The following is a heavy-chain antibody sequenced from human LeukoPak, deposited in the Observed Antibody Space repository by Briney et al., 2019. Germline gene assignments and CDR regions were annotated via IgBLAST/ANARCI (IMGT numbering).Heavy chain of an antibody. CDR3: ARELHYYGAMDV. CDR2: IGSDNKP. D-gene: IGHD3-10*01. V-gene: IGHV3-23*01. J-gene: IGHJ6*02. Sequence: QPGGSLLLSCAASGFTFSAYAMTWVRPAPGKGLEWVSSIGSDNKPHYSESVKGRFAISRDNSKSMLFLQLNSLRAEDTALYYCARELHYYGAMDVWGQGTTVTVSS. CDR1: GFTFSAYA.